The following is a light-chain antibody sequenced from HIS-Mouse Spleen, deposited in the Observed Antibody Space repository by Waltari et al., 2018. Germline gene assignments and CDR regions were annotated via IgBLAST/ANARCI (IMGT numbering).Light chain of an antibody. CDR3: AAWDDSLNGPV. V-gene: IGLV1-44*01. Sequence: QSVLTQPPSASATPGQRVTIPCSGSSSNIGSNTVNWYQQLPGTAPKLLIYSNNQRPSGVPDRFSGSKSGTSASLAISGLQSEDEADYYCAAWDDSLNGPVFGGGTKLTVL. CDR2: SNN. CDR1: SSNIGSNT. J-gene: IGLJ2*01.